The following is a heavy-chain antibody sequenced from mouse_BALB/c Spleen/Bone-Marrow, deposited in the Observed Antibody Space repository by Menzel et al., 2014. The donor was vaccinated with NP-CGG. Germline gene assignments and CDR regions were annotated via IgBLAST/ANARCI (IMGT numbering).Heavy chain of an antibody. D-gene: IGHD2-14*01. CDR2: ISSGGSYT. Sequence: EVQGVESGGGLVKPGGSLKLSCAASGSTFSSCAMSWVRQTPEKRLEWVATISSGGSYTYCLDSVKGRFTISRDNAKNTLYLQMSSLRSKDTAMYYCARAGRYDGNFDYWGQGTTLTVSS. V-gene: IGHV5-9-3*01. J-gene: IGHJ2*01. CDR1: GSTFSSCA. CDR3: ARAGRYDGNFDY.